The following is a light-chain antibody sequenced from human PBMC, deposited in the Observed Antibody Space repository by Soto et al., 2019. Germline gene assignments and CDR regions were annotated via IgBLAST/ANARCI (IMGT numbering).Light chain of an antibody. CDR1: QTLRSGY. CDR3: QQYYRWPQT. V-gene: IGKV3-15*01. CDR2: AAS. Sequence: EMVLTQSPGTLSLSPGDRATLSCRASQTLRSGYLAWYQHKPGQAPRLLIYAASTRATGIPARFSGSGSGTEFTLTISSLQSEDFAVYYCQQYYRWPQTFGQGTKGDIK. J-gene: IGKJ1*01.